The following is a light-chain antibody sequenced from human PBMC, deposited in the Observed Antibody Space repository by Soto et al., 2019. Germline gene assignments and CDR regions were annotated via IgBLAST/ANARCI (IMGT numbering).Light chain of an antibody. V-gene: IGKV4-1*01. CDR3: LQYLSAPFT. CDR2: WAS. CDR1: QPVLYSSNNRNY. Sequence: TVMTQSPDSLAVSLGERATINCKSSQPVLYSSNNRNYLAWYQQRPGQPPKLLIYWASTRESGVPDRFSGSGSGTDFTLTSTSLQAEDVAVYYCLQYLSAPFTFGQGTKLEIK. J-gene: IGKJ2*01.